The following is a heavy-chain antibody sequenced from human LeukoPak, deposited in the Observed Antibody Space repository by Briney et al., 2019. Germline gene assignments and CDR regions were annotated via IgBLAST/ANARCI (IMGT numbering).Heavy chain of an antibody. CDR1: GFTFSGYG. CDR2: IWYDGSDK. D-gene: IGHD5-18*01. Sequence: GRSLRLSCAASGFTFSGYGMHWVRQAPGKGLEWVAIIWYDGSDKYYADSVEGRFTISRDNSKNTLYLQMNSLRDDDTAVYYSAKGKGQLWDPFHYWGQGTLVTGSS. V-gene: IGHV3-33*06. J-gene: IGHJ4*02. CDR3: AKGKGQLWDPFHY.